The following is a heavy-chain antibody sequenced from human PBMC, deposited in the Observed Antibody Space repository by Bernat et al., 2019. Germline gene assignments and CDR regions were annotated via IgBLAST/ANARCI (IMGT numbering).Heavy chain of an antibody. J-gene: IGHJ4*02. CDR3: TTEGPFY. CDR1: GFTFSNAW. CDR2: IKSKTDGGKT. Sequence: EVQLVESGGGLVKPGGSLRLSCAASGFTFSNAWMSWVRQAPGKGLEWVGRIKSKTDGGKTDYAAPVKGRITISRDDSKNTLYLQMNSQKTEDTAVYYCTTEGPFYWGQGTLVTVSS. V-gene: IGHV3-15*01.